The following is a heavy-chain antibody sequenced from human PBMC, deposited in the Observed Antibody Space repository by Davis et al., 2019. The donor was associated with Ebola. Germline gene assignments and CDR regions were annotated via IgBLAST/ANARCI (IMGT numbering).Heavy chain of an antibody. CDR2: FSGIGGSI. D-gene: IGHD5-18*01. CDR1: GFTFSSYA. CDR3: AKEIGRGYTYGD. Sequence: GESLKISCAVSGFTFSSYAMSWVRQAPGKGLEWVSAFSGIGGSILSADSVKGRFTISRDNSRDTLYLEMNSLRVEDTAVYYCAKEIGRGYTYGDWGQGTLVTVSS. V-gene: IGHV3-23*01. J-gene: IGHJ4*02.